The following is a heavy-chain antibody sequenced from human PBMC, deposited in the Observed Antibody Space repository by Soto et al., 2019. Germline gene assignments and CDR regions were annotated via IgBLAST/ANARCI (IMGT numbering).Heavy chain of an antibody. D-gene: IGHD1-1*01. CDR1: GFTFSSYS. V-gene: IGHV3-21*01. CDR2: ISSSSSYI. CDR3: ARDFNENYYYYYMDV. J-gene: IGHJ6*03. Sequence: PGGSLRLSCAASGFTFSSYSMNWVRQAPGKGLEWVSSISSSSSYIYYADSVKGRFTISRDNAKNSLYLQMNSLRAEDTAVYYCARDFNENYYYYYMDVWGKGTTVTVSS.